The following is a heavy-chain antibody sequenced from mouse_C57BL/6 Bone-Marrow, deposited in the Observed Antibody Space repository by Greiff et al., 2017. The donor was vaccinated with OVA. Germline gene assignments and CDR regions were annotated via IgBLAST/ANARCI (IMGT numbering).Heavy chain of an antibody. CDR2: IDPSDSET. D-gene: IGHD2-5*01. Sequence: VQLQQPGAELVRPGSSVKLSCKASGYTFTSYWMHWVKQRPIQGLEWIGNIDPSDSETHYNQKFKDKATLTVDKSSSTAYMQLSRLTSEDSAVYFCARSLLYSNYKYYYAMDYWGQGTSVTVSS. CDR1: GYTFTSYW. V-gene: IGHV1-52*01. J-gene: IGHJ4*01. CDR3: ARSLLYSNYKYYYAMDY.